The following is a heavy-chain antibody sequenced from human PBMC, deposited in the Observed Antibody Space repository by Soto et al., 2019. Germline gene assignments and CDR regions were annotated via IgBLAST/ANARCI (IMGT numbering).Heavy chain of an antibody. V-gene: IGHV4-4*02. D-gene: IGHD2-15*01. Sequence: QVQLQESGPGLVNPSGTLSLTCAVSGGSLSSSNWWSWVRQPPGKALEWLGEIFYSGSTKYNPSLNSRVTISADQSMNHLSLRLSSVTAADTAVYYCVHHGGDPYSHDFWGQGILVTVSS. CDR3: VHHGGDPYSHDF. CDR2: IFYSGST. J-gene: IGHJ4*01. CDR1: GGSLSSSNW.